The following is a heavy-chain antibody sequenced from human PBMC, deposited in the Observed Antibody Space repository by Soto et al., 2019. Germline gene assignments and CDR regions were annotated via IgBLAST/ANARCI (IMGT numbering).Heavy chain of an antibody. CDR3: AKGRPNKNVVVAATDYFDY. J-gene: IGHJ4*02. V-gene: IGHV3-23*01. Sequence: GGSLRLSCAASGFTFSSYAMSWVRQAPGKGLEWVSAISGSGGSTYYADSVKGRFNNSRDNSKNKLYLQMNSLRAEDTAVYYCAKGRPNKNVVVAATDYFDYWGQGTLVTVSS. CDR2: ISGSGGST. CDR1: GFTFSSYA. D-gene: IGHD2-15*01.